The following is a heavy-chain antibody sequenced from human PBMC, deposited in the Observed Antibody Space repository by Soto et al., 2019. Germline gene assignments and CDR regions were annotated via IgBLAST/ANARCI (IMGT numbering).Heavy chain of an antibody. D-gene: IGHD2-15*01. CDR3: ACSFGPGYRPFDY. CDR1: GDTFNFYS. CDR2: VNPIVSMS. Sequence: QVQLVQSGAEVKRPGSSVKVSCKASGDTFNFYSINWVRQAPGLVLEWMGRVNPIVSMSNYAQKFQGRVTMPTDNAPSTAYRERRSWRFEDTAINSCACSFGPGYRPFDYWGQGAPFT. V-gene: IGHV1-69*02. J-gene: IGHJ4*02.